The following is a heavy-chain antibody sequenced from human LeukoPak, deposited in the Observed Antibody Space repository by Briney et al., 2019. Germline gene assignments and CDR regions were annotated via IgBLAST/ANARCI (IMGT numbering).Heavy chain of an antibody. J-gene: IGHJ4*02. V-gene: IGHV3-21*01. Sequence: GGSLRLSCAASGFTFSSYGMHWVRQAPGKGLEWVSSISSSSSYIYYADSVKGRFTISRDNAKNSLYLQMNSLRAEDTAVYYCARAAGDGYSGFDYWGQGTLVTVSS. CDR3: ARAAGDGYSGFDY. D-gene: IGHD5-24*01. CDR2: ISSSSSYI. CDR1: GFTFSSYG.